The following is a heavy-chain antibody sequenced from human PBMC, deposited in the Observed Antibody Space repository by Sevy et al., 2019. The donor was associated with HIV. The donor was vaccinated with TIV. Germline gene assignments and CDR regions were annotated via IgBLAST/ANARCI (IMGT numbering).Heavy chain of an antibody. CDR1: GYTFNNYY. D-gene: IGHD3-3*01. Sequence: ASVKVSCKASGYTFNNYYMHWVRQAPGQGLEWMGIINPTGGSTSYAQKFQGRVTITRDTSTSTVYMELSSLRSEDTAVYYCARDLTLFGVIPDYWGQGTLVTVSS. J-gene: IGHJ4*02. CDR3: ARDLTLFGVIPDY. V-gene: IGHV1-46*02. CDR2: INPTGGST.